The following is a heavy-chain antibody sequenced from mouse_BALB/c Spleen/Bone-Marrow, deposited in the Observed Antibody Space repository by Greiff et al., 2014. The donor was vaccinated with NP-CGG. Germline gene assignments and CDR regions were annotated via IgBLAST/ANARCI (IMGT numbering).Heavy chain of an antibody. D-gene: IGHD4-1*01. CDR2: IYPGDGDT. CDR3: ARVRNWADY. J-gene: IGHJ2*01. Sequence: VQLQPSXAVLVWPGSSVKISCKASGYAFSSYWMNWVKQRPGQGLEWIGQIYPGDGDTNYNGKFKGKATLTADKPSSTAYMQLSSLTSEDSAVYFCARVRNWADYWGQGTTLTVSS. V-gene: IGHV1-80*01. CDR1: GYAFSSYW.